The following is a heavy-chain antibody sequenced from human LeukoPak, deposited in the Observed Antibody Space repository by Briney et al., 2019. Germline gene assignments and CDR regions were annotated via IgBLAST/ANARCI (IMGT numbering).Heavy chain of an antibody. CDR2: ISTSGSTI. V-gene: IGHV3-48*03. CDR1: GFTFSRYE. Sequence: GGSLTLSCAASGFTFSRYEMNWVRQAAGKGLEGVSYISTSGSTISYADSVKGRFTISRDNAKNSLYLQMTSLRAEDTAVYYCAREKMGVGYYMDVWGKGTTVTISS. CDR3: AREKMGVGYYMDV. D-gene: IGHD1-26*01. J-gene: IGHJ6*03.